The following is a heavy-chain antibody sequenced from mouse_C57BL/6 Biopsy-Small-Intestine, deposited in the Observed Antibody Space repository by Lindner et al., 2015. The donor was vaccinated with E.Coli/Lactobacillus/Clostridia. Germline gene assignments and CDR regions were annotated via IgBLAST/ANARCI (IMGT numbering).Heavy chain of an antibody. D-gene: IGHD1-1*02. CDR3: ARAGGSSWFAY. CDR2: INPSTGGT. V-gene: IGHV1-9*01. Sequence: VQLQESGAELMKPGASVKLSCKATGYTFTGYWIEWVKQRPGHGLEWIGEINPSTGGTTYNQKFKAKATLTVDKSSSTAYMELNSLTSEDSAVYFCARAGGSSWFAYWGQGTLVTVSA. CDR1: GYTFTGYW. J-gene: IGHJ3*01.